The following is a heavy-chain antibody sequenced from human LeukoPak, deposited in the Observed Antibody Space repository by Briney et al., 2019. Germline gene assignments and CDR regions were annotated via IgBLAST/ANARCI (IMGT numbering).Heavy chain of an antibody. Sequence: PTGGSLRLSCAASGFTFSSYAMSWVRQAPGKGLEWVSAISGSGGSTYYADSVKGRFTISRDNSKNTLYLQMNSLRVEDTAVYYCAKSRSYTVRDAFEIWGQGTKVTVSS. CDR2: ISGSGGST. V-gene: IGHV3-23*01. CDR1: GFTFSSYA. D-gene: IGHD3-10*01. CDR3: AKSRSYTVRDAFEI. J-gene: IGHJ3*02.